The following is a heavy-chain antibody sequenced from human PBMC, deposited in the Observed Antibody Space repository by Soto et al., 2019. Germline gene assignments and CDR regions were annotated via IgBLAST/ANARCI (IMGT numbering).Heavy chain of an antibody. D-gene: IGHD6-13*01. J-gene: IGHJ4*02. CDR2: IRSKAYGGTT. V-gene: IGHV3-49*03. Sequence: GGSLRLSCTASGFTFGDYAMSWFCQAPGKGLEWVGFIRSKAYGGTTEYAASVKGRFTISRDDSISIAYLQMNSLKTEDTAVYYCTVGIAAAGTTDYWGQGTLVTVSS. CDR3: TVGIAAAGTTDY. CDR1: GFTFGDYA.